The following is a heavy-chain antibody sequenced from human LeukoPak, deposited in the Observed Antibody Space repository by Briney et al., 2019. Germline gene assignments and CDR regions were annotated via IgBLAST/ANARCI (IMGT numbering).Heavy chain of an antibody. CDR1: GYTFTGYY. CDR3: AREERYFDSSGYYFQH. CDR2: INPNSGGT. D-gene: IGHD3-22*01. V-gene: IGHV1-2*02. J-gene: IGHJ1*01. Sequence: GASVKVSCKASGYTFTGYYMHWVRQAPGQGLEWMGWINPNSGGTNYAQKFQARVTMTRDTSISTAYMELTRLRSDDTAVYYCAREERYFDSSGYYFQHWGQGTLVTVSS.